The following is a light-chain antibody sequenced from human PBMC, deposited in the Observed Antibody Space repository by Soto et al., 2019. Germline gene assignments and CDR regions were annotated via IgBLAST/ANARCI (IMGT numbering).Light chain of an antibody. J-gene: IGKJ1*01. CDR3: KQYNSLWT. V-gene: IGKV1-39*01. Sequence: DLQMTQSPSSLSSSLGDRVTITCRASQSISSYLNWYHQKPGKAPKLLIYAASSLQSGVQSRFSGSGSGTDFTLTISNLQPDDFATYYCKQYNSLWTFGQGTKVDIK. CDR1: QSISSY. CDR2: AAS.